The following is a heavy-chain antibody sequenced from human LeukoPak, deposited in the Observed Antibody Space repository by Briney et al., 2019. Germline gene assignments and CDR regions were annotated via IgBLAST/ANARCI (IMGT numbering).Heavy chain of an antibody. J-gene: IGHJ4*02. CDR2: VKHDGDT. D-gene: IGHD2-8*01. Sequence: SETLSLTCAVYGASFNTYYWTWIRQSPDKGLEWIGEVKHDGDTNANPSLRSRVVMSVDASKKQFSLKMTSVTAADTAIYFCARGPVALPNDRLSLFFVFWGQGTLVTVSS. V-gene: IGHV4-34*01. CDR3: ARGPVALPNDRLSLFFVF. CDR1: GASFNTYY.